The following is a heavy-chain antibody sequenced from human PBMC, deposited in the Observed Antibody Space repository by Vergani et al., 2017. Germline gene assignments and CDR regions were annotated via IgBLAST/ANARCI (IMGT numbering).Heavy chain of an antibody. D-gene: IGHD6-13*01. CDR3: AKDRVAAAPGYYFDY. V-gene: IGHV3-30*18. CDR1: GFTFSSYG. Sequence: QVQLVESGGGVVQPGSSLRLSCAASGFTFSSYGIHWVRQAPGKGLEWVAVVSYDGSNKYYADSVKGRFTISRDNSKNTLCLQMNSLRAEDTAVYYCAKDRVAAAPGYYFDYWGQGTLVTVSS. CDR2: VSYDGSNK. J-gene: IGHJ4*02.